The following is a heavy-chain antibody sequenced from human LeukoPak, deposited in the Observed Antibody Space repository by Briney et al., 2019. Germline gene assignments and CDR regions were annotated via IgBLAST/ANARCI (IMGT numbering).Heavy chain of an antibody. D-gene: IGHD3-16*01. CDR2: IRSDANGGTP. J-gene: IGHJ4*02. Sequence: GRSLRLSCTASGFNFGDYGLSWVRQAPGRGPEWIGVIRSDANGGTPEYAASVKGRFTISRDDSNSVGYPHMNSLKTEDTAVYYCTTDDGGYFDYWGQGTLVTVSS. CDR1: GFNFGDYG. CDR3: TTDDGGYFDY. V-gene: IGHV3-49*04.